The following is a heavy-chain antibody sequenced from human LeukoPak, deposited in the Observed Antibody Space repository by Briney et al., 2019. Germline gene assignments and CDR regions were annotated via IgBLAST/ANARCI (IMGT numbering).Heavy chain of an antibody. CDR2: ISSSSSTI. V-gene: IGHV3-48*01. J-gene: IGHJ1*01. D-gene: IGHD2-2*01. CDR1: GFTFSSYS. CDR3: AQGTYCTSPSCLDFQH. Sequence: GGSLRLSCAASGFTFSSYSMNWVRQAPGKGLEWISYISSSSSTIYYADSVKGRFTISRDNAKNSLYLQMNSLRAEDTAVYYCAQGTYCTSPSCLDFQHWGQGTLVTVSS.